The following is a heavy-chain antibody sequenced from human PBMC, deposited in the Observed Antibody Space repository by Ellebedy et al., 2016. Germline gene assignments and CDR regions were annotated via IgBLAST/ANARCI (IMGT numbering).Heavy chain of an antibody. D-gene: IGHD3-9*01. J-gene: IGHJ4*02. Sequence: SETLSLXCTVSGGSISSYYWSWIRQPPGKGLEWIGYIYYSGSTNYNPSLKSRVTISVDTSKNQFSLKLSSVTAADTAVYYCARERAVLRYFDWGQGTLVTVSS. CDR3: ARERAVLRYFD. CDR1: GGSISSYY. CDR2: IYYSGST. V-gene: IGHV4-59*12.